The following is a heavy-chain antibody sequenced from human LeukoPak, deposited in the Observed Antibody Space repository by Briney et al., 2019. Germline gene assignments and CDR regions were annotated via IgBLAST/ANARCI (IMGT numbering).Heavy chain of an antibody. D-gene: IGHD1-1*01. J-gene: IGHJ3*02. V-gene: IGHV5-51*01. Sequence: VESLKISCXGSGYSLTSYWIGRVRKMSGKGLEGMGIIYPGESDTRYSPSFQGQVTISADKSISTAYLQWSSLRASDTAMYYCARHPGNDGAFDIWGQGTMVTVSS. CDR3: ARHPGNDGAFDI. CDR1: GYSLTSYW. CDR2: IYPGESDT.